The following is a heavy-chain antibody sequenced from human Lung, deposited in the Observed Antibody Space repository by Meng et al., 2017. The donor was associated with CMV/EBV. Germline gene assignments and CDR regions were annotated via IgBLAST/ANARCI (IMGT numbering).Heavy chain of an antibody. D-gene: IGHD2-2*01. CDR2: IYSSGLT. CDR1: GGSVIGYY. Sequence: QVHLRESGPGLVRPSETLSLTCSVSGGSVIGYYWNWIRQPAGKGLEWIGRIYSSGLTHYNPSLENRITMSVDTSKNHFSLDLTSVTAADTARYYCVRLAPDVNYFDNWGQGTLVTVSS. CDR3: VRLAPDVNYFDN. V-gene: IGHV4-4*07. J-gene: IGHJ4*02.